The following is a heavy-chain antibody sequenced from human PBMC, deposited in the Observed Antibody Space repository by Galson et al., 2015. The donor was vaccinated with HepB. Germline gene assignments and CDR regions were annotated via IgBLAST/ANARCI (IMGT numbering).Heavy chain of an antibody. J-gene: IGHJ6*02. CDR2: IIPIFGTA. CDR3: ARDPRISPTTVTSYYYYYGMDV. V-gene: IGHV1-69*13. CDR1: GGTFSSYA. D-gene: IGHD4-11*01. Sequence: SVKVSCKASGGTFSSYAISWVRQAPGQGLEWMGGIIPIFGTANYAQKFQGRVTITADESTSTAYMELSSLRSEDTAVYYCARDPRISPTTVTSYYYYYGMDVWGQGTTVTVSS.